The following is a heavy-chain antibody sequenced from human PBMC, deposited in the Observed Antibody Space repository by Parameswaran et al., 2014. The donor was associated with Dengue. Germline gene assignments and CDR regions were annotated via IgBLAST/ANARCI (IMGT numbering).Heavy chain of an antibody. D-gene: IGHD3-10*01. V-gene: IGHV1-46*01. J-gene: IGHJ4*02. CDR2: INPSGGST. Sequence: WVRQAPGQGLEWMGIINPSGGSTSYAQNFQGRVTMTRDTSTYTVYMELSSLRSEDTAVYYCARPPWFGELSPAGYWGQGTLVTVSS. CDR3: ARPPWFGELSPAGY.